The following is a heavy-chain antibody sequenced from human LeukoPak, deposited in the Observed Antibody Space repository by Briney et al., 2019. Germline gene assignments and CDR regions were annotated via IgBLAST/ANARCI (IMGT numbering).Heavy chain of an antibody. Sequence: GGSLRLPCAASGFTFSSYAMSWVRQAPGKGLQWVSAISGSGGSTYYADSVKGRSTISRDNSKNTLYLQMNSLRAEDTAVYYCAKLLYGDYADGMDVWGKGTTVTVSS. D-gene: IGHD4-17*01. CDR3: AKLLYGDYADGMDV. J-gene: IGHJ6*04. CDR1: GFTFSSYA. CDR2: ISGSGGST. V-gene: IGHV3-23*01.